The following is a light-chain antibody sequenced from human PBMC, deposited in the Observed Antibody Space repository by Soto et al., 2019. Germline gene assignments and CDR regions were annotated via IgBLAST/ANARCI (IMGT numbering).Light chain of an antibody. CDR2: EGS. J-gene: IGLJ1*01. Sequence: QSALTQPASVSGSPGQSITISCSGTSSAVGNYNLVSWYQHHPGKAPKLMIFEGSKRPSGVSNRFSGSKSGNTASLTISGLQAEDEADYYCCSSAGSSTVLFGTGTKVTVL. CDR3: CSSAGSSTVL. V-gene: IGLV2-23*01. CDR1: SSAVGNYNL.